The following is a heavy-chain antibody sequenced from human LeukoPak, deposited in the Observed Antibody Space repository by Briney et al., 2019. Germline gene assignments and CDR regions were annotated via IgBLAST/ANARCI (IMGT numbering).Heavy chain of an antibody. CDR2: TYYRSKWYN. V-gene: IGHV6-1*01. CDR3: ARDKGGGVDTALAY. CDR1: GDSVSSNSAT. D-gene: IGHD5-18*01. Sequence: SQTLSLTCAISGDSVSSNSATWNWIRQSPSRGLEWLGWTYYRSKWYNNYAVSVKSRITIIPDTSNNQFSLQLNSVTPEDTAVYYCARDKGGGVDTALAYWGQGTLVTVSS. J-gene: IGHJ4*02.